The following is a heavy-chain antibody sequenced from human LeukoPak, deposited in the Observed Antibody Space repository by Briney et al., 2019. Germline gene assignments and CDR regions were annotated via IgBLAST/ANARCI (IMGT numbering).Heavy chain of an antibody. CDR2: TWSADTSK. J-gene: IGHJ4*02. V-gene: IGHV3-33*01. Sequence: PGGSLRLSCAASGFTFSSYGMHWVRQGPGKGLEWVAVTWSADTSKKYADSVKGRFAISRDNSKNTLYLEMNSLRVEDTAIYYCARDRLVRQFDYWGQGTLVTVSS. CDR3: ARDRLVRQFDY. CDR1: GFTFSSYG. D-gene: IGHD3-9*01.